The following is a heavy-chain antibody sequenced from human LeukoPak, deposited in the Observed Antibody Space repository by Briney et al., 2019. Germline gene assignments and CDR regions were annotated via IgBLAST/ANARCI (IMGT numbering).Heavy chain of an antibody. CDR3: ARAGGYYGSGSYPPPNWFDP. D-gene: IGHD3-10*01. V-gene: IGHV4-59*01. J-gene: IGHJ5*02. CDR1: GGSISSYY. CDR2: IYYSGST. Sequence: SETLSLTCTVSGGSISSYYWSWIRQPPGKGLEWIGYIYYSGSTNYNPSLKSRVTISVDTSKNQFSLKLSSVTAADTAVYYCARAGGYYGSGSYPPPNWFDPWGQGTLVTVSS.